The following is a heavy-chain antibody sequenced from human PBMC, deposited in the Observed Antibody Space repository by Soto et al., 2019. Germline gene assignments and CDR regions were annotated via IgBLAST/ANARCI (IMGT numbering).Heavy chain of an antibody. D-gene: IGHD2-2*01. V-gene: IGHV4-34*01. CDR1: GGSFSGYY. CDR3: ARGGYIVVVPAALKGAGPFDY. Sequence: QVQLQQWGAGLLKPSETLSLTCAVYGGSFSGYYWSWIRQPPGKGLEWIGEINHSGSTNYNPSLKGRVTISVDTSRNQFSLELSSATAADTAVYYCARGGYIVVVPAALKGAGPFDYWGQGTLVTVSS. J-gene: IGHJ4*02. CDR2: INHSGST.